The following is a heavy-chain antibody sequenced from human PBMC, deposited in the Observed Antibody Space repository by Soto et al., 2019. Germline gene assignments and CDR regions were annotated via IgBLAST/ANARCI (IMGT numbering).Heavy chain of an antibody. CDR2: IYYSGSN. Sequence: QVQLQESGPGLVKPSETLSLTCTVSGGSVSSGSYYWSCIRQPPGKGLEWIGYIYYSGSNNYNPALKSRVTISVDTSKNQFSLKLSSVTAADTAVYYCARGSGPNDAFDIWGQGTMVTVSS. V-gene: IGHV4-61*01. D-gene: IGHD2-15*01. CDR3: ARGSGPNDAFDI. CDR1: GGSVSSGSYY. J-gene: IGHJ3*02.